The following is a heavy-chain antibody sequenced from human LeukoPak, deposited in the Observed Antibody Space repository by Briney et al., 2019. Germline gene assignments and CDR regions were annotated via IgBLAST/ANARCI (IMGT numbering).Heavy chain of an antibody. V-gene: IGHV4-59*01. Sequence: SETLSLTCTVSGGSISSYYWSWIRQPPGKGLEWIGYIYYSGSTNYNPSLKSRVTISVDTSKNQFSLKLSSVTAADTAVYYCARGPAGYYDFWSGPFDPWGQGTLVTVSS. CDR2: IYYSGST. CDR1: GGSISSYY. CDR3: ARGPAGYYDFWSGPFDP. J-gene: IGHJ5*02. D-gene: IGHD3-3*01.